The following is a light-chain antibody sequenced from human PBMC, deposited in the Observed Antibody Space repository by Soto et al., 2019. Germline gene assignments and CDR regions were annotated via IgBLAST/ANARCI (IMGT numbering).Light chain of an antibody. J-gene: IGKJ1*01. CDR2: DAS. V-gene: IGKV1-5*01. CDR1: QSISTW. Sequence: DIQMTQSPSTVSASVGDGVTNTCRASQSISTWLAWYQQKPGKAPKLLIYDASTLESGVPSGFSGSGSGTEFTLTISSLQPDDFATYYCQQCNSYPWTFGQGTKVEIK. CDR3: QQCNSYPWT.